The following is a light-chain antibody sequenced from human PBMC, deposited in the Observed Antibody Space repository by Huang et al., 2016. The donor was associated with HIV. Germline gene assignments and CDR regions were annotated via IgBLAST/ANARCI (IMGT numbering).Light chain of an antibody. CDR2: GAS. CDR1: QIVSSRY. Sequence: EIVLTQSPGTLSLSPGESATLSCRASQIVSSRYLAWYQQKPGQAPRLLIYGASTRATGIPDRFSGSGSGTDFTLTISRLKPEDFAVYYCQQYDNSLWTFGQGTKVEIK. V-gene: IGKV3-20*01. CDR3: QQYDNSLWT. J-gene: IGKJ1*01.